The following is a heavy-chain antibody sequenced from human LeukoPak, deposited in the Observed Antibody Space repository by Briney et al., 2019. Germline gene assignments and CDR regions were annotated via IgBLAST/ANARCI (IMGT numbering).Heavy chain of an antibody. CDR1: GGSISSGSYY. D-gene: IGHD1-26*01. CDR2: IYTSGST. Sequence: SSETLSLTCTVSGGSISSGSYYWSWIRQPAGKGLEWIGRIYTSGSTNYNPSLKSRVTISVDTSKNQFSLKLSSVTAADTAVYYCARDRGPGATPTYWGQGTLVTVSS. V-gene: IGHV4-61*02. J-gene: IGHJ4*02. CDR3: ARDRGPGATPTY.